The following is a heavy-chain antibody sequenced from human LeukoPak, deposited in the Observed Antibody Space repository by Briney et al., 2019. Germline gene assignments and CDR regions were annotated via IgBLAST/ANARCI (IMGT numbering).Heavy chain of an antibody. CDR2: ISGSGGST. D-gene: IGHD2-2*01. V-gene: IGHV3-23*01. CDR1: GFTFSSCA. Sequence: PGGSLRLSCAASGFTFSSCAMSWVRQAPGKGLEWVSAISGSGGSTYYADSVKGRFTISRDNSKNTLYLQMNSLRAEDTAVYCCARSGTKYCSSTSCYSPPLYYYYYYMDVWGKGTTVTVSS. CDR3: ARSGTKYCSSTSCYSPPLYYYYYYMDV. J-gene: IGHJ6*03.